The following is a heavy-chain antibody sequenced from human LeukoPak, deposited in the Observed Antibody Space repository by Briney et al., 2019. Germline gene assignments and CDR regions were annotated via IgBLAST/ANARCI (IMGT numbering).Heavy chain of an antibody. CDR3: AKYSSGSFLNWFDP. J-gene: IGHJ5*02. V-gene: IGHV3-23*01. CDR1: GFTFRSYA. CDR2: ISGSGGST. Sequence: GGSLRLSCAASGFTFRSYAMRWVRQAPGEGLEGVSAISGSGGSTYYAASAKGRLTISRDNSTNTLYLQLNSLRADDTAVYYCAKYSSGSFLNWFDPWGQGTLVTVSS. D-gene: IGHD6-19*01.